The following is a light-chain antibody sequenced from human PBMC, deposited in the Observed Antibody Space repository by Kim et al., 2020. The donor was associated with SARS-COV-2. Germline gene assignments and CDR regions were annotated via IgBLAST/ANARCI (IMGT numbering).Light chain of an antibody. CDR2: GAT. CDR1: QGISNF. CDR3: QKYNSAPWT. Sequence: DIQMTQSPSSLSASVGDGVTITCRASQGISNFLAWYQQKPGEAPKLLIYGATTLRSGVPSRFRGSGSGTDFTLTISDLQPEDAATYYCQKYNSAPWTFGHGTKVEIK. V-gene: IGKV1-27*01. J-gene: IGKJ1*01.